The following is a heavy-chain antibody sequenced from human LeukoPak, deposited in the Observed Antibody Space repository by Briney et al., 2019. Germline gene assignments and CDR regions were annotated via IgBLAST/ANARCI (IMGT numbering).Heavy chain of an antibody. V-gene: IGHV3-30*04. J-gene: IGHJ4*02. Sequence: GGSLRLSCAAPGFAFSSYAMHWVRQAPGKGLEWVALISNDGRNKYHADSVKGRFTISRDNSKNTVYLQTNSLRAEDTAVYYCARDPVSVGLRINSDYWGQGTLVTVSS. CDR2: ISNDGRNK. CDR3: ARDPVSVGLRINSDY. D-gene: IGHD3-3*01. CDR1: GFAFSSYA.